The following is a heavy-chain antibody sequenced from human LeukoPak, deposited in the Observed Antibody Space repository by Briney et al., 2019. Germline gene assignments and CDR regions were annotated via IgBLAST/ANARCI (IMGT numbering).Heavy chain of an antibody. CDR2: ISGSGGST. CDR1: GFTFSSYA. Sequence: GGSLRLSCAASGFTFSSYAMSWVRQAPGKGLEWVSAISGSGGSTYYADSVKGRFTISRDYSKNTLYLQMNSLRAEDTAVYYCAKGGYYDSSGYSYWGQGTLVTVSS. V-gene: IGHV3-23*01. J-gene: IGHJ4*02. D-gene: IGHD3-22*01. CDR3: AKGGYYDSSGYSY.